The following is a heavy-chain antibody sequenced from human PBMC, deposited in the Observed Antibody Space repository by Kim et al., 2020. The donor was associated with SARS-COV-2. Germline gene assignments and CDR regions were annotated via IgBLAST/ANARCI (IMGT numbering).Heavy chain of an antibody. CDR2: IIPILGIA. CDR1: GGTFSSYA. D-gene: IGHD3-10*01. V-gene: IGHV1-69*04. J-gene: IGHJ5*02. Sequence: SVKVSCKASGGTFSSYAISWVRQAPGQGLEWMGRIIPILGIANYAQKFQGRVTITADKSTSTAYMELSSLRSEDTAVYYCARERSLWFGENWFDPWGQGTLVTVSS. CDR3: ARERSLWFGENWFDP.